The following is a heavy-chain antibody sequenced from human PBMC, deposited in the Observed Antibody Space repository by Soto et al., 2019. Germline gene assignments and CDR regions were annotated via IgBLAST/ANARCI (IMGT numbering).Heavy chain of an antibody. V-gene: IGHV3-9*01. D-gene: IGHD4-17*01. CDR2: ISWNSGSI. J-gene: IGHJ4*02. Sequence: HPGGSLRLSCAASGFTFDDYAMHWVRQAPGKGLEWVSGISWNSGSIGYADSVKGRFTISRDNAKNSLYLQMNSLRAEDTALYYCAKDIATTVTATDCWGQGTLVTVSS. CDR1: GFTFDDYA. CDR3: AKDIATTVTATDC.